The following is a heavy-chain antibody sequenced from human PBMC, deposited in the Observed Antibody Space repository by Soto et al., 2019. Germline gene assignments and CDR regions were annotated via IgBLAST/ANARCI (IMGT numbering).Heavy chain of an antibody. CDR3: ARDTVTTKYYFDY. J-gene: IGHJ4*02. CDR1: GFTFSSYS. V-gene: IGHV3-21*01. CDR2: ISSSSSYI. Sequence: GGSLRLSCAASGFTFSSYSMNWVRQAPGKGLEWVSSISSSSSYIYYADSVKGRFTISRDNAKNSLYLQMNSLRAEDTAVYYCARDTVTTKYYFDYWGQGTLVTVSS. D-gene: IGHD4-17*01.